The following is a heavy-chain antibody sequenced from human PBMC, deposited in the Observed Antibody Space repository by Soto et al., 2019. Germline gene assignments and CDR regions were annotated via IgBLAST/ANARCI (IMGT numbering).Heavy chain of an antibody. CDR2: IKQDGSEK. J-gene: IGHJ5*02. Sequence: GSLRLSCAASGFTFSSYWMSWVRQAPGKGLEWVANIKQDGSEKYYVDSVKGRFTISRDNAKNSLYLQMNSLRAEDTAVYYCARNLADRTNWFDPWGQGTLVTVSS. CDR3: ARNLADRTNWFDP. V-gene: IGHV3-7*05. CDR1: GFTFSSYW. D-gene: IGHD6-13*01.